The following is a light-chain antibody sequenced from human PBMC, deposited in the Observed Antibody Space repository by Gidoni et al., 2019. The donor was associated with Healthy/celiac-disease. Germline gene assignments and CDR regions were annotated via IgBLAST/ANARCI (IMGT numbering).Light chain of an antibody. Sequence: IPLTQSPSFLSASVGDRVTITCRASQGISSYLAWYQQKPGKAPKLLIYAASTLQSGVPSRFSGSGSGTEFTLTISSLQPEDFATYYCQQLNGYPWTFXQXTKVEIK. V-gene: IGKV1-9*01. J-gene: IGKJ1*01. CDR1: QGISSY. CDR2: AAS. CDR3: QQLNGYPWT.